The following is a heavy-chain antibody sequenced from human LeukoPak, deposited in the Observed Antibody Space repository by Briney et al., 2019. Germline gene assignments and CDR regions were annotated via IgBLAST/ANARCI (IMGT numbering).Heavy chain of an antibody. Sequence: GGSLRLSCAASGTTFRNYWMHWVRQVPGKGLVWVSRINSDGSSTNYADSVKGRFTISRDNAKNTLYLQMNSPRAEDTAVYYCARGYGDNSVLVDYWGQGTLVSVSS. CDR1: GTTFRNYW. V-gene: IGHV3-74*01. D-gene: IGHD4-23*01. CDR2: INSDGSST. J-gene: IGHJ4*02. CDR3: ARGYGDNSVLVDY.